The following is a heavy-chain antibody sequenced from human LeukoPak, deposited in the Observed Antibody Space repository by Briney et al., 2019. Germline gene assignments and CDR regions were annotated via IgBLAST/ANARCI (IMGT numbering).Heavy chain of an antibody. D-gene: IGHD3-10*01. Sequence: ASVKVSCKASGYTFTGYYMHWVRQAPGQGLEWMGWINPNSGGTNYAQKCQGRVTMTRDTSISTAYMELSRLRSDDTAVYYCARDLLTYYYGSGENWFDPWGQGTLVTVSS. CDR2: INPNSGGT. J-gene: IGHJ5*02. CDR1: GYTFTGYY. CDR3: ARDLLTYYYGSGENWFDP. V-gene: IGHV1-2*02.